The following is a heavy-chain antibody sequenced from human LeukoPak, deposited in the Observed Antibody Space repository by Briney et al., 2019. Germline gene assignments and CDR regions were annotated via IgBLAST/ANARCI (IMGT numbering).Heavy chain of an antibody. CDR1: GFTFTSSA. V-gene: IGHV1-58*02. Sequence: GASVKVSCKASGFTFTSSAMQWVRQARGQRLEWIGWIVVGSGNTNYAQKFQERVTITRDMSTSTAYMELRSLRSDDTAVYYCARVTSTGSSYPYIDYWGQGTLVTVSS. CDR3: ARVTSTGSSYPYIDY. D-gene: IGHD3-10*01. CDR2: IVVGSGNT. J-gene: IGHJ4*02.